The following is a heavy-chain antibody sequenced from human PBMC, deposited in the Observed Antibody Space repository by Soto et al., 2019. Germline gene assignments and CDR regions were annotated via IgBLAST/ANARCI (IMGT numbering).Heavy chain of an antibody. V-gene: IGHV3-48*02. D-gene: IGHD3-22*01. CDR3: AKSDSSGYPYFDN. Sequence: PGGSTRLSCAASGFTFSNYRMSWVRQAPGKGLEWVSYISSTSRTIYYADSVRGRCTVSRDNAKNSLYLQMNSLKDEDTAVYYCAKSDSSGYPYFDNWGRGTLVTVSS. CDR2: ISSTSRTI. CDR1: GFTFSNYR. J-gene: IGHJ4*02.